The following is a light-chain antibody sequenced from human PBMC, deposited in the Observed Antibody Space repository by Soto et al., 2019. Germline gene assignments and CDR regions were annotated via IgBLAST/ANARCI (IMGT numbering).Light chain of an antibody. V-gene: IGKV3-15*01. CDR2: GAS. J-gene: IGKJ1*01. CDR1: QSVSSN. Sequence: EIVMTQSPATLSVSPGERATLSCRASQSVSSNLAWYQQKPGQAPRLLIYGASTRATGIPARFSGSGSGTEFTLTISSLQSEDSAVHSCHQYNNWPPTWTFGQGTKVEVK. CDR3: HQYNNWPPTWT.